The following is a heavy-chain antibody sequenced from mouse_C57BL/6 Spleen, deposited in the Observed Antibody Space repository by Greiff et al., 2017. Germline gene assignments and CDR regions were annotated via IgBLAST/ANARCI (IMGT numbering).Heavy chain of an antibody. CDR3: ARGNRVDY. CDR2: INPSTGGT. J-gene: IGHJ4*01. Sequence: EVQRVESGPELVKPGASVKISCKASGYSFTGYYMHWVKQSSEKSLEWIGEINPSTGGTSYNQKFKGKATLTVAKSSSTAYMQLKSLTSEDSAVYYCARGNRVDYWGQGTSVTVSS. D-gene: IGHD2-1*01. CDR1: GYSFTGYY. V-gene: IGHV1-43*01.